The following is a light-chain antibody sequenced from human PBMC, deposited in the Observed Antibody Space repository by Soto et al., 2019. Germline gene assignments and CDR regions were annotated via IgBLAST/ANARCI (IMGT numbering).Light chain of an antibody. J-gene: IGKJ5*01. Sequence: ETVLPQSPATLSLSPWESATLSCRASQSVSIYLAWYQQKPGQAPLLLIYGASNRAAGIPARFSGSGSGTDFTLTSSSLEPAELAVYDCQQRRTRPPITFGQGTRVDI. CDR3: QQRRTRPPIT. CDR2: GAS. V-gene: IGKV3-11*01. CDR1: QSVSIY.